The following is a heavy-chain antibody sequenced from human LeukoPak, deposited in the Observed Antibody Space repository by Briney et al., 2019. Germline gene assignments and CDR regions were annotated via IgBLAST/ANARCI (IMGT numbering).Heavy chain of an antibody. CDR2: IIPIFGTA. D-gene: IGHD4/OR15-4a*01. CDR1: GGTFSSYA. J-gene: IGHJ5*02. V-gene: IGHV1-69*13. Sequence: SVKVSCKASGGTFSSYAISWVRQAPGQGLEWMGGIIPIFGTANYAQKFQGRVTITADESTSTAYMELSSLRSEDTAVYYCALMVKGYNWFDPWGQGTLVTVSS. CDR3: ALMVKGYNWFDP.